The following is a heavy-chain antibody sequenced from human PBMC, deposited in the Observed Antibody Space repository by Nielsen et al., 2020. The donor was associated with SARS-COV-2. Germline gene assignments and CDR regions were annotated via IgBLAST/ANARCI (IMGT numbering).Heavy chain of an antibody. CDR1: GDSINSDNYY. CDR3: ARSPRGATIFGVVTPGYYYYGMDV. Sequence: SETLSLTCTVSGDSINSDNYYWSWIRQPAGKGLEWIGRIFISGSTNYNPSLESRVTISVDTSKNQFSPKLSSVTAADTAVYYCARSPRGATIFGVVTPGYYYYGMDVWGQGTTVTVSS. J-gene: IGHJ6*02. V-gene: IGHV4-61*02. D-gene: IGHD3-3*01. CDR2: IFISGST.